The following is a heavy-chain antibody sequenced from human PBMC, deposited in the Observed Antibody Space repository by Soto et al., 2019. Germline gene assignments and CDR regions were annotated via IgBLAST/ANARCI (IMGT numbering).Heavy chain of an antibody. J-gene: IGHJ6*02. CDR3: ARRTCHYYSAMDV. V-gene: IGHV3-33*01. Sequence: QVQLVESGGGVVQPGRSLRLSCAASGFTFSNYGMQWVRQAPGKGLEWVAVIWYDGSQKYYADSVTGRFTISRDISKNTLYLQMNSLRAEDTAVYYCARRTCHYYSAMDVWGQGTTVSVSS. CDR2: IWYDGSQK. CDR1: GFTFSNYG.